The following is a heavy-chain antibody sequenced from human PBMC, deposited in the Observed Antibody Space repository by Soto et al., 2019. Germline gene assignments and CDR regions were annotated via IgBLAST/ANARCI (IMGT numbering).Heavy chain of an antibody. J-gene: IGHJ6*02. CDR3: ARVEGRLNVWGSYRYPKSWGMDV. CDR1: GGSFSGYY. CDR2: INHSGST. Sequence: SETLSLTCAVYGGSFSGYYWSWIRQPPGKGLEWIGEINHSGSTNYNPSLKSRVTISVDTSKNQFSLKLSSVTAADTAVYYCARVEGRLNVWGSYRYPKSWGMDVWGQGTTVTVSS. V-gene: IGHV4-34*01. D-gene: IGHD3-16*02.